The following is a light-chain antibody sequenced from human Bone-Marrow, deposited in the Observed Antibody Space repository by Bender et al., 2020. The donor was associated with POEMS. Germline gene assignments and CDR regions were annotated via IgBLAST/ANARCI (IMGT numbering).Light chain of an antibody. CDR2: EVN. CDR1: STDVGSYNL. J-gene: IGLJ3*02. CDR3: CSYAGSRTFVL. Sequence: QSALTQPASLSGSPGQSITISCTGSSTDVGSYNLFSWYQQHPDTAPKLLIYEVNKRPSGVSDRFSGSKSDSTASLTISGLQADDEGDYYFCSYAGSRTFVLFGGGTKLTVL. V-gene: IGLV2-23*02.